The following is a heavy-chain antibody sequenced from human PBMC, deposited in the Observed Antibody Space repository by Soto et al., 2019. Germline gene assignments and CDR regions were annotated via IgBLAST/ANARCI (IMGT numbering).Heavy chain of an antibody. J-gene: IGHJ6*02. CDR2: IIPIFGTA. Sequence: SVKVSCKASGCTFSSYAISWVRQAPGQGLEWMGGIIPIFGTANYAQKFQGRVTINADKSTSTAYMELSSLRSEDTAVYYCARVRIAVAGHYYDYGMDVWGQGTRVTVSS. CDR1: GCTFSSYA. V-gene: IGHV1-69*06. D-gene: IGHD6-19*01. CDR3: ARVRIAVAGHYYDYGMDV.